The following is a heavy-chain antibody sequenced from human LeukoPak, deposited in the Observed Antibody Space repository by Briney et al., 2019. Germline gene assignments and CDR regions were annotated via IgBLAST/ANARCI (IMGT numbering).Heavy chain of an antibody. D-gene: IGHD5/OR15-5a*01. CDR2: FSGSGGST. CDR3: AVSGRGRFDP. CDR1: GFTFSSYA. V-gene: IGHV3-23*01. J-gene: IGHJ5*02. Sequence: GGSLRLSCAASGFTFSSYAMSRVRQAPGKGLVWVSAFSGSGGSTYYADSVKGRFIISRDNSKNTLYLQMNSLRAEDTAVYYCAVSGRGRFDPWGQGTLVTVSS.